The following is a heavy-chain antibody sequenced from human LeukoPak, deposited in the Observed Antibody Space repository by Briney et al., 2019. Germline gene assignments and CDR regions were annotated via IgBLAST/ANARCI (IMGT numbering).Heavy chain of an antibody. D-gene: IGHD3-3*01. Sequence: ASVKVSCKASGYTFTSYGISWVRQAPGQGLEWMGWISAYNGNTNYAQKLQGRVTTTTDTSTSTAYMELRSLRSDDTAVYYCARVYDFWGQSPSYFDYWGQGTLVTVSS. CDR2: ISAYNGNT. J-gene: IGHJ4*02. V-gene: IGHV1-18*01. CDR1: GYTFTSYG. CDR3: ARVYDFWGQSPSYFDY.